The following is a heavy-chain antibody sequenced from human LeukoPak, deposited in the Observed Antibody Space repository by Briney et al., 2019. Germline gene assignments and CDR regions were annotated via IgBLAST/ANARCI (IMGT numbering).Heavy chain of an antibody. V-gene: IGHV3-48*04. J-gene: IGHJ6*04. CDR2: ISSSSSTI. Sequence: GGSLRLSCAASGFILSSYSKKWVRQAPGGGVVGVSYISSSSSTIYYAASAQDRFTTSRDNAKNSPHLQMNSLRADDTAAYYCATEPHYYASSVYNYVRGKRTTVTVSS. CDR1: GFILSSYS. D-gene: IGHD3-22*01. CDR3: ATEPHYYASSVYNYV.